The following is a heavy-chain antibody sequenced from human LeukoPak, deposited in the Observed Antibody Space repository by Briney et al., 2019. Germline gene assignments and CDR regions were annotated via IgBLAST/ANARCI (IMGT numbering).Heavy chain of an antibody. J-gene: IGHJ4*02. CDR3: ARADDSSGSFDY. D-gene: IGHD3-22*01. Sequence: GYIYYSGSTNYNPSLKSRVTISVDTSKNQFSLKLSSVTAADTAVYYCARADDSSGSFDYWGQGTLVTVSS. CDR2: IYYSGST. V-gene: IGHV4-59*01.